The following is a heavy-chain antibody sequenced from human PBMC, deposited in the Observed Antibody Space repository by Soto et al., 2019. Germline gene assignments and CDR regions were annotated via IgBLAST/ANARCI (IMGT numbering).Heavy chain of an antibody. CDR1: GGSFSGYY. Sequence: TSETLSLTCAVYGGSFSGYYWSWIRQPPGKGLEWIGEINHSGSTNYNPSLKSRVTISVDTSKNQFSLKLSSVTAADTAVYYCARSGYYTLTSDAFDIWGQGTMVTVSS. CDR3: ARSGYYTLTSDAFDI. J-gene: IGHJ3*02. CDR2: INHSGST. V-gene: IGHV4-34*01. D-gene: IGHD3-3*01.